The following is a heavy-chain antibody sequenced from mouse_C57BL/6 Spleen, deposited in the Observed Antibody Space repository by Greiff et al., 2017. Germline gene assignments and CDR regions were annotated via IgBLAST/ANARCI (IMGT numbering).Heavy chain of an antibody. CDR3: ARIDYYGSSPWFAY. CDR1: GFSLSTFGMG. Sequence: QVTLKVSGPGILQPSQTLSLTCSFSGFSLSTFGMGVGWIRQPSGKGLEWLAHIWWDDDKYYNPALKSRLTIAKDTSKNQVFLKIANVDTAYTATYYCARIDYYGSSPWFAYWGQGTLVTVSA. J-gene: IGHJ3*01. CDR2: IWWDDDK. V-gene: IGHV8-8*01. D-gene: IGHD1-1*01.